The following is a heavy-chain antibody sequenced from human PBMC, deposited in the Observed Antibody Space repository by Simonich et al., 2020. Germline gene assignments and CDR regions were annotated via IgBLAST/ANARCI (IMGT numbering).Heavy chain of an antibody. CDR3: ARWIAVAGTGAYGMDV. CDR2: ISSSSNYI. V-gene: IGHV3-21*01. J-gene: IGHJ6*02. D-gene: IGHD6-19*01. CDR1: GFTFSSYS. Sequence: EVQLVESGGGLVKPGGSLRLSCAASGFTFSSYSRNWVRQAPGKGLEWVSSISSSSNYIDYADSVKGRFTISRDNAKNSLYLQMNSLRAEDTAVYYCARWIAVAGTGAYGMDVWGQGTTVTVSS.